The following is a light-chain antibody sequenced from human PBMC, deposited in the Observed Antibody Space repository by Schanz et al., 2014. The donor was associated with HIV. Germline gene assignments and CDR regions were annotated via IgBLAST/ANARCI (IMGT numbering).Light chain of an antibody. Sequence: QSALTQPASVSGSPGQSIAISCTGTNSDIGAYNYVSWYQQHPGKAPKLLVYEGSRRPSGVSSRFSGSKSGNTASLTISGLQAEDEGDYYCGSYAHSNRWVFGGGTKLTVL. J-gene: IGLJ3*02. CDR3: GSYAHSNRWV. CDR1: NSDIGAYNY. V-gene: IGLV2-14*01. CDR2: EGS.